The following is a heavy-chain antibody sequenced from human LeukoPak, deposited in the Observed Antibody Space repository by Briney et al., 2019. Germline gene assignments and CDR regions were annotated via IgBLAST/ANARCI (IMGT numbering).Heavy chain of an antibody. J-gene: IGHJ5*02. D-gene: IGHD2-15*01. Sequence: SETLSLTCTVSGGSISSYYWSWIRQPPGKGLEWLGYVYYAGSTSYNPSPKSRVTISVDTSKNQVSLKLSSVTAADTAVYYCASLSEYCSSGSCYLGWFDPWGQGTLVTVSS. CDR2: VYYAGST. CDR3: ASLSEYCSSGSCYLGWFDP. V-gene: IGHV4-59*01. CDR1: GGSISSYY.